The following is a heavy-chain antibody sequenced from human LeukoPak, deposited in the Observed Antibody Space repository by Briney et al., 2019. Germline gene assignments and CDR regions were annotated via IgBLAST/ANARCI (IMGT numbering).Heavy chain of an antibody. D-gene: IGHD1-26*01. Sequence: GGSLRLSCAASRFTFSNYAMSWVRQAPGKGLEWVSTISGSGGSTYYADSVKGRFTISRDNSNNTLYLQMNSLRAEDTAVYYCAKRSSGNYFDYWGQGTLVTVSS. V-gene: IGHV3-23*01. CDR3: AKRSSGNYFDY. J-gene: IGHJ4*02. CDR1: RFTFSNYA. CDR2: ISGSGGST.